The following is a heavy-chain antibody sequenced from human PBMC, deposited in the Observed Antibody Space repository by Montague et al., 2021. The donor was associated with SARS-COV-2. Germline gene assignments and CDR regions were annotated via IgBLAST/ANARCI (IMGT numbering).Heavy chain of an antibody. V-gene: IGHV3-23*03. D-gene: IGHD3-9*01. CDR1: GFTFSGSP. Sequence: SLRLSLSASGFTFSGSPMSWVRQAPGEGLEWVSVIHSAGRRSYYGHSVEGRFAISRDNSKNTVYLHMNNLRAEDTAVYYCAKVGDIMAGFSLVNLDHWGQGILVIVSS. J-gene: IGHJ4*02. CDR3: AKVGDIMAGFSLVNLDH. CDR2: IHSAGRRS.